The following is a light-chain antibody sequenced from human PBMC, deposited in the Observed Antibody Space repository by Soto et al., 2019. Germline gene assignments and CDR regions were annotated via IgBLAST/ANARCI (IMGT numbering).Light chain of an antibody. CDR2: EAS. J-gene: IGKJ5*01. V-gene: IGKV1-5*03. Sequence: DIQMTQSPSTLSASVGDRVTITSRASPSIRYWLAWFQQKAGKAPKLLIYEASRLESGAPSRISGSGSGTEFTLTISSLQPEDFAVYYCQQRSNWPSFGQGTRLEIK. CDR3: QQRSNWPS. CDR1: PSIRYW.